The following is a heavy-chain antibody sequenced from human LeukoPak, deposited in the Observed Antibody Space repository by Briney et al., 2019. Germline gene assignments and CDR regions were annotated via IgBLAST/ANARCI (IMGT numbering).Heavy chain of an antibody. Sequence: PSETLSLTCAVYGGSFSDYYWSWIRQPPGKGLEWIGEINHGGSTNYNPSLKSRVTLSVDTSKNQFSLKLTSVTAADTAVYYCARDGYCTPDVWGQGTTVTVSS. CDR2: INHGGST. V-gene: IGHV4-34*01. J-gene: IGHJ6*02. D-gene: IGHD6-13*01. CDR1: GGSFSDYY. CDR3: ARDGYCTPDV.